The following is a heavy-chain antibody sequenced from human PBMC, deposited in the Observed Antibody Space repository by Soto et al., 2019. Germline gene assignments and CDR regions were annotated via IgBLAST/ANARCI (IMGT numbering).Heavy chain of an antibody. D-gene: IGHD1-1*01. CDR3: ATWHEREHALDV. CDR2: LYDVDGS. V-gene: IGHV3-53*01. Sequence: DVQLVESGGGLIQPGESLRLSCAAFGLTISGKKYVAWVRQAPGKGLEWVSALYDVDGSFYADSVTVRFTTSSDSSKTTVYLQMNDLRPDDTAVYYCATWHEREHALDVWGQGTTVTISS. CDR1: GLTISGKKY. J-gene: IGHJ3*01.